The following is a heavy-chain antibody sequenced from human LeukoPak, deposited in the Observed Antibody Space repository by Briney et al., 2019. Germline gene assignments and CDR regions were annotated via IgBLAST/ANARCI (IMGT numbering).Heavy chain of an antibody. CDR3: AGYYGGKGAFDI. CDR1: GGSISSYY. CDR2: IYYSGNT. J-gene: IGHJ3*02. Sequence: SETLSLTCTVSGGSISSYYWSWIRQPPGKGLEWIGYIYYSGNTNYNPSLKSRVTISVDTSKNQFSLKLSSVTAADTAVYYCAGYYGGKGAFDIWGQGTMVTVSS. V-gene: IGHV4-59*08. D-gene: IGHD3-3*01.